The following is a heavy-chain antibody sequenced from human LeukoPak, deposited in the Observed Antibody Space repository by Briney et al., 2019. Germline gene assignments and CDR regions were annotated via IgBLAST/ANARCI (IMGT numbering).Heavy chain of an antibody. J-gene: IGHJ4*02. CDR1: GGSISSYSYY. D-gene: IGHD1-26*01. CDR3: ARRSGSYFDY. CDR2: IYYSGST. Sequence: SETLSLTCPVSGGSISSYSYYLDWIRQPPGKGLEWIGSIYYSGSTYYNPSLKSRVTISVDTSKNRFSLRLNSVAAADTAVYYCARRSGSYFDYWGQGTLVSVSS. V-gene: IGHV4-39*01.